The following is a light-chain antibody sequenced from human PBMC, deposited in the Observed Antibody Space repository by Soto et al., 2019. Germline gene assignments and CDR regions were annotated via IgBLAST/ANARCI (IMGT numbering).Light chain of an antibody. V-gene: IGKV3-20*01. J-gene: IGKJ1*01. Sequence: EIVMTQSPATLSVSPVERATLSCMASESVISNLAWYQQKPGQAPRLLIYGASSRATGIPDRFSGSGSGTAFTLTISRLEPEDFAVYYCQQYGSSLVKFGQGTKVDIK. CDR2: GAS. CDR3: QQYGSSLVK. CDR1: ESVISN.